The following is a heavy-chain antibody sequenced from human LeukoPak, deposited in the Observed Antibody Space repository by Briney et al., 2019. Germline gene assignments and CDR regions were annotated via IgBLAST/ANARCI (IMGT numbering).Heavy chain of an antibody. D-gene: IGHD5-18*01. CDR3: AKDELAAANTAMTYFDY. CDR1: GFTFSKFA. Sequence: GGSLRLSCAASGFTFSKFAMSWVRQAPGKGLEWVSGVSSSGGSTYYADPVKGRFTISRDNSKNTLYLQMSSLRVEDTAIYYCAKDELAAANTAMTYFDYWGQGTLVIVSS. J-gene: IGHJ4*02. CDR2: VSSSGGST. V-gene: IGHV3-23*01.